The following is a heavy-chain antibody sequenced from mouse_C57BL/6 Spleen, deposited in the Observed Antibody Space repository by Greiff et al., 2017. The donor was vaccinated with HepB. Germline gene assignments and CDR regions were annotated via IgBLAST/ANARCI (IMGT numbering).Heavy chain of an antibody. CDR3: AREEIYYDYDETWFAY. V-gene: IGHV1-85*01. CDR1: GYTFTSYD. D-gene: IGHD2-4*01. J-gene: IGHJ3*01. Sequence: VQGVESGPELVKPGASVKLSCKASGYTFTSYDINWVKQRPGQGLEWIGWIYSRDGSTKYNEKFKGKATLTVDTSSSTAYMELHSLTSEDSAVYFCAREEIYYDYDETWFAYWGQGTLVTVSA. CDR2: IYSRDGST.